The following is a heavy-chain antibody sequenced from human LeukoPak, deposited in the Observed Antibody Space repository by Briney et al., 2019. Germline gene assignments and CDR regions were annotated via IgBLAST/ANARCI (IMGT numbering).Heavy chain of an antibody. CDR1: GGSFSGYY. J-gene: IGHJ4*02. V-gene: IGHV4-34*01. Sequence: SETLSLTCAVYGGSFSGYYWSWIRQPPGKGLEWIGEINHSGSTNYNPSLKSRVTISVDTSKNQFSLELSSVTAADTAVYYCARISGSSLDYWGQGTLVTVSS. D-gene: IGHD1-26*01. CDR3: ARISGSSLDY. CDR2: INHSGST.